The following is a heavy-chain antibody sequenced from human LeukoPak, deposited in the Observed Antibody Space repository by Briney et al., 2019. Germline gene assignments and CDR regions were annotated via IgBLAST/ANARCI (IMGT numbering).Heavy chain of an antibody. D-gene: IGHD3-10*01. V-gene: IGHV3-48*03. J-gene: IGHJ6*02. Sequence: GGSLRLSCAASGFTFSSYEMNWVRQAPGKGLEWVSYISSSGSTIYYADSVKGRFTISRDNAKNSLYLQMNSLRAEDTAVYYRARDTPIFTMVRGVHADYYYYGMDVWGQGTTVTVSS. CDR1: GFTFSSYE. CDR2: ISSSGSTI. CDR3: ARDTPIFTMVRGVHADYYYYGMDV.